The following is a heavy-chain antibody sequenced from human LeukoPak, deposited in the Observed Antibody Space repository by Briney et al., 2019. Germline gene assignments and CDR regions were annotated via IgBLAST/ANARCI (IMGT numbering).Heavy chain of an antibody. Sequence: PSETLSLTCTVSGGSVSSGSYYWSWIRQPPGKGLEWIGYIYYSGSTNYNPSLKSRVTISVDTSKNQFSLKLSSVTAADTAVYYCARDLDPPRGPWFDPWGQGTLVTVSS. V-gene: IGHV4-61*01. CDR3: ARDLDPPRGPWFDP. CDR1: GGSVSSGSYY. J-gene: IGHJ5*02. CDR2: IYYSGST.